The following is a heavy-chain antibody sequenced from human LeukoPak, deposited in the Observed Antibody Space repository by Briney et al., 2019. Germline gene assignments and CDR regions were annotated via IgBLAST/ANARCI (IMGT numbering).Heavy chain of an antibody. D-gene: IGHD2-21*02. CDR3: TTDFVVVTADPAGY. CDR2: IKSKTDGGTT. V-gene: IGHV3-15*01. J-gene: IGHJ4*02. CDR1: GFTFSNAW. Sequence: GGSLRLSCAASGFTFSNAWMSWVRQAPGKGLEWVGRIKSKTDGGTTDYAAPVKGRFTISRDDSKNTLYLQMNSLTTEDTAVYYCTTDFVVVTADPAGYWGQGTLVTVSS.